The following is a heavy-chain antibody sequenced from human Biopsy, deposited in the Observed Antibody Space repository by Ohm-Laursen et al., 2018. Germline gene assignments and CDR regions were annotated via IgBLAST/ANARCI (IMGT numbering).Heavy chain of an antibody. D-gene: IGHD3/OR15-3a*01. CDR1: ADSFVGYD. CDR3: ASDLVDWTVDS. Sequence: ASVKVSCKAPADSFVGYDIHWVRQAAGQGLEWMGSIYPNNGATKNAQKFQGRVTMTRDTSINTAFMELKCLRSDDTAVYYCASDLVDWTVDSWGQGTLVIVSS. J-gene: IGHJ5*01. V-gene: IGHV1-2*02. CDR2: IYPNNGAT.